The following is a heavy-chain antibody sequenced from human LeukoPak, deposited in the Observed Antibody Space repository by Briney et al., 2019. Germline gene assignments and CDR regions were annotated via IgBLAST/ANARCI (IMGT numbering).Heavy chain of an antibody. J-gene: IGHJ4*02. CDR3: TRGAGWLIDY. D-gene: IGHD3-16*01. CDR1: DDSISDYY. V-gene: IGHV4-59*01. Sequence: SETLSLTCTVSDDSISDYYRGWIRQPPGKGLEWVGYFHNSGTSTYNPSLKSRVTISADTSKNQFSLKLNSLTTADTAVYYCTRGAGWLIDYWGQGILVTVSS. CDR2: FHNSGTS.